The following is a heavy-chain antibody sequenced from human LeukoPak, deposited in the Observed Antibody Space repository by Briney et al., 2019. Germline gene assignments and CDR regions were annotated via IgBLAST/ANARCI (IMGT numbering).Heavy chain of an antibody. D-gene: IGHD2-2*01. Sequence: GGSLRLSCASSGFTFSSYSMNWVRQAPGKGLQWVSYISSSSNTIYYADSVKGRFTISRDNAKNSLYLHMNSLRAEDTAVYYCARLPVVPAAIIYYYYYYIDVWGKGTTVTVSS. V-gene: IGHV3-48*01. J-gene: IGHJ6*03. CDR2: ISSSSNTI. CDR1: GFTFSSYS. CDR3: ARLPVVPAAIIYYYYYYIDV.